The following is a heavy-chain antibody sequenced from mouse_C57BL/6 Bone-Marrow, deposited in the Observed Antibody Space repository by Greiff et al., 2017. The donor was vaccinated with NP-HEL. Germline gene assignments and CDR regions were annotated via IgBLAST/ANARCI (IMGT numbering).Heavy chain of an antibody. CDR3: ARVRLRQYAMDY. CDR1: GYTFTSYW. CDR2: IHPNSGST. D-gene: IGHD2-4*01. V-gene: IGHV1-64*01. Sequence: QVQLQQPGAELVKPGASVKLSCKASGYTFTSYWMHWVKQRPGQGLEWIGLIHPNSGSTNYNEKFKSKATLTVDKSSSTAYMQLSSLTSEDSAVYYCARVRLRQYAMDYWGQGTSVTVSA. J-gene: IGHJ4*01.